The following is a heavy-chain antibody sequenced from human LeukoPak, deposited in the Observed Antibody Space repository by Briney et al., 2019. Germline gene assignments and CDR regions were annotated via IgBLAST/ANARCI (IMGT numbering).Heavy chain of an antibody. Sequence: GGCLRLSCAASGFTFSNYVMSWVRPAPGKGLEWVSAISGSVGSTSYADSVKGRFTISRDNSKNTLYLQMNSLRAEDTAVYYCAKDGRWLQSPFDYWGQGTLVTVSS. CDR2: ISGSVGST. J-gene: IGHJ4*02. CDR1: GFTFSNYV. D-gene: IGHD5-24*01. V-gene: IGHV3-23*01. CDR3: AKDGRWLQSPFDY.